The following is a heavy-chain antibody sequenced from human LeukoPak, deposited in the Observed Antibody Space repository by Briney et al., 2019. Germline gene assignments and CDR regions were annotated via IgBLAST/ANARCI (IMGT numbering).Heavy chain of an antibody. D-gene: IGHD4-17*01. CDR1: SDSISNSAYH. V-gene: IGHV4-39*02. CDR3: ARETLTISRWFDP. CDR2: IYYNRGT. J-gene: IGHJ5*02. Sequence: SETLSLTCTVSSDSISNSAYHWGWIRQPPGRGLEWIGTIYYNRGTYYNPSLKSRVTISVDTSKNQFSLKLSSVTAADTAVYYCARETLTISRWFDPWGQGTLVTVSS.